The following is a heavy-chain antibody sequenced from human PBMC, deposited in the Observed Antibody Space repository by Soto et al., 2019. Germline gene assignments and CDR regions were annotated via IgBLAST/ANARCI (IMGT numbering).Heavy chain of an antibody. CDR1: GYSFTSYW. Sequence: ECLTISCQDSGYSFTSYWIGWVLQMPGKGLEWMGIIYPGDSDTRYSPSFQGQVTISADKSISTAYLQWSSLKASDTAMYYCARRSPSMAYFDFWGPGTMVTVSS. V-gene: IGHV5-51*01. J-gene: IGHJ4*02. CDR2: IYPGDSDT. CDR3: ARRSPSMAYFDF. D-gene: IGHD3-10*01.